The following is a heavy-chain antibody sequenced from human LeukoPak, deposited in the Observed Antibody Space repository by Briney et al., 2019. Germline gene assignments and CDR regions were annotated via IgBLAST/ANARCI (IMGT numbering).Heavy chain of an antibody. D-gene: IGHD1-26*01. CDR1: GFTFSSFW. CDR2: ISDSGGGT. V-gene: IGHV3-23*01. CDR3: AKDRIVGAPLDC. J-gene: IGHJ4*02. Sequence: PGGSLRLSCEASGFTFSSFWMHWVRQAPGKGLEWVSAISDSGGGTYYADSVKGRFTISRDNSKNTLYLQMNSLRDEDTALYFCAKDRIVGAPLDCWGQGTLVTVSS.